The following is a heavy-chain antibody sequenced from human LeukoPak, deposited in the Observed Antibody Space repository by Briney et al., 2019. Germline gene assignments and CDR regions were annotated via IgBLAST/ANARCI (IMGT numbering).Heavy chain of an antibody. CDR1: GFTFKTFA. Sequence: GGSLRLSCAASGFTFKTFAMNWVRQVPGKGLEWVAFIRFDGTVAEYADSVRGRFTISRDNSQNTLYQQMDSLRPEDTAVYRCVKDKEYSLLYHFDSWGQGALVTVSS. D-gene: IGHD3-16*02. V-gene: IGHV3-30*02. J-gene: IGHJ4*02. CDR2: IRFDGTVA. CDR3: VKDKEYSLLYHFDS.